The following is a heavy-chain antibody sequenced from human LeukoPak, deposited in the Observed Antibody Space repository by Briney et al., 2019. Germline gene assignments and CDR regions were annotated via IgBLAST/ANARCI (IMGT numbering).Heavy chain of an antibody. CDR3: AGTPALGYSYGYRPSSLDYYYGMDV. CDR1: GGSISSGGYS. J-gene: IGHJ6*02. V-gene: IGHV4-30-2*02. D-gene: IGHD5-18*01. CDR2: IYHSGST. Sequence: SQTLSLTCAVSGGSISSGGYSWSWIRQPPGKGLEWIGYIYHSGSTYYNPSLKSRVTISVDRSKNQFSLKLSSVTAADTAVYYCAGTPALGYSYGYRPSSLDYYYGMDVWGQGTTVTVSS.